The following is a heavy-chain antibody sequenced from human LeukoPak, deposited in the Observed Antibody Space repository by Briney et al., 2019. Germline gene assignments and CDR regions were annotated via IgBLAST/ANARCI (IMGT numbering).Heavy chain of an antibody. CDR1: GGTFSSYA. D-gene: IGHD3-10*01. Sequence: SSVKVSCKASGGTFSSYAISWVRQAPGQGLEWMGGIIPIFGTANYAQKFQGRVTITTDESTSTAYMELSSLRSEDTAVYYCARDVMVRGVIIGGFDYWGQGTLVTVSS. CDR3: ARDVMVRGVIIGGFDY. CDR2: IIPIFGTA. J-gene: IGHJ4*02. V-gene: IGHV1-69*05.